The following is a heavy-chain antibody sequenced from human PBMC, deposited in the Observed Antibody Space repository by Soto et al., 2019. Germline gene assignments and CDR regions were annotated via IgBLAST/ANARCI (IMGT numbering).Heavy chain of an antibody. D-gene: IGHD2-21*02. CDR2: IYYSGST. CDR3: ARVSDCTGDCYSNWFDP. J-gene: IGHJ5*02. V-gene: IGHV4-31*11. Sequence: QVQLQESGPGLVKPSQTLSLTCAVSGGSISTMNYYWSWIRQYPGKGLEWIGYIYYSGSTYYNPSLKSRVTISVDTSQNQFSLRLRSVTAADTAVYFCARVSDCTGDCYSNWFDPWGQGTLVTVSS. CDR1: GGSISTMNYY.